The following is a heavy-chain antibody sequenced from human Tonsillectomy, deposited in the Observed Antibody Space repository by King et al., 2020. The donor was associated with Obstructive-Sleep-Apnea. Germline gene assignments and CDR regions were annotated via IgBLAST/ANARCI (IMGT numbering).Heavy chain of an antibody. CDR1: GFTFDDYA. J-gene: IGHJ6*02. Sequence: VQLVESGGGLVQPGRSLRLSCAVSGFTFDDYAMHWVRQAPGKGMEWGSGMSWNSGTIGYVDSVKGRFTISRDNAKNSLYLQMNSLRAEDTALYYCVKGDYGSGQSGGDVWGQGTTVTVSS. V-gene: IGHV3-9*01. CDR3: VKGDYGSGQSGGDV. CDR2: MSWNSGTI. D-gene: IGHD3-10*01.